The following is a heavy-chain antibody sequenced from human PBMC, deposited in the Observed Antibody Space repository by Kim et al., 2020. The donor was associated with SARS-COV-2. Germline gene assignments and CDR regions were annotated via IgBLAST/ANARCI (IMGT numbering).Heavy chain of an antibody. Sequence: LKSRVTISVDTSKNQCSLKLISVTAADTAVYYCARQTHGDYYYYYYGMDVWGQGTTVTVSS. J-gene: IGHJ6*02. V-gene: IGHV4-39*01. CDR3: ARQTHGDYYYYYYGMDV. D-gene: IGHD4-17*01.